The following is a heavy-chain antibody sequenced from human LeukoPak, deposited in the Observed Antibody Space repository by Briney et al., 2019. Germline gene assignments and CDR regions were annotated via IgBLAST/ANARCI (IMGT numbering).Heavy chain of an antibody. V-gene: IGHV3-23*01. D-gene: IGHD2-2*01. CDR3: AKEGYCSSTSCYDHYYYGMDV. Sequence: GRSLRLSCAASGFTFSSYAMSWVRQAPGKGLEWVSAISGSGGSTYYADSVKGRFTISRDNSKNTLYLQMNSLRAEDTAVYYCAKEGYCSSTSCYDHYYYGMDVWGQGTTVTVSS. J-gene: IGHJ6*02. CDR2: ISGSGGST. CDR1: GFTFSSYA.